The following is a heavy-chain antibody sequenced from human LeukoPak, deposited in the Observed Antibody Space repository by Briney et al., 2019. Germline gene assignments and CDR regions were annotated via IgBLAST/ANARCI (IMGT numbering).Heavy chain of an antibody. Sequence: SETLSLTCAVYGVSFSGYYWSWIRQPPGKGLEWVGEINHSGSTNYNPSLKSRVTISVDTSKNQFSLKLSSVTAADTAVYYCARGVSPATIYYYYYMDVWGKGTTVTVSS. CDR1: GVSFSGYY. CDR2: INHSGST. D-gene: IGHD5-24*01. CDR3: ARGVSPATIYYYYYMDV. J-gene: IGHJ6*03. V-gene: IGHV4-34*01.